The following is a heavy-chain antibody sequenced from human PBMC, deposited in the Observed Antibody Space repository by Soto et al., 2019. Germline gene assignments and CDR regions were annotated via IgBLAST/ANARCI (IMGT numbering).Heavy chain of an antibody. CDR1: GGSISSYY. V-gene: IGHV4-59*01. D-gene: IGHD1-26*01. J-gene: IGHJ3*02. CDR3: ARPYSGSYWATFDI. Sequence: PSVTLSLTCTVSGGSISSYYWSWIRQPPGKGLEWIGYIYYSGSSNYNPSLKSRVSMSLDTSKNQFSLKLSSVTAADTAVYYCARPYSGSYWATFDIWGQGTMVTV. CDR2: IYYSGSS.